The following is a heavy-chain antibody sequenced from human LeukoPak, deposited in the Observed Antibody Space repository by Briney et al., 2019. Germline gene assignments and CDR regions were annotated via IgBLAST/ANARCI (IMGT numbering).Heavy chain of an antibody. CDR3: AKLGPITVTLDY. J-gene: IGHJ4*02. CDR2: ISGSGGST. D-gene: IGHD4-17*01. V-gene: IGHV3-23*01. CDR1: GFTVSSKY. Sequence: GGSLRLSCAASGFTVSSKYMTWVRQAPGKGLEWVSAISGSGGSTYYANSVKGRFTISRDNSKNTLYLQMNSLRAEDTAVYYCAKLGPITVTLDYWGQGTLVTVSS.